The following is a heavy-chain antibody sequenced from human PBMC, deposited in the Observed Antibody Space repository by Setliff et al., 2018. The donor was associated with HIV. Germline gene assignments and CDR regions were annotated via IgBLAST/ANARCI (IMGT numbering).Heavy chain of an antibody. CDR3: ARETGDIAAIALYSFDY. Sequence: GGSLRLSCAASGFAVSSSYMTWVRQAPGKGLDWVSLIYSSGDTYYADSVKGRFTVSRDISKNTWYLHMNNLRAEDTAVYYCARETGDIAAIALYSFDYGGQGTLVTVAS. D-gene: IGHD6-13*01. CDR2: IYSSGDT. V-gene: IGHV3-66*01. CDR1: GFAVSSSY. J-gene: IGHJ4*02.